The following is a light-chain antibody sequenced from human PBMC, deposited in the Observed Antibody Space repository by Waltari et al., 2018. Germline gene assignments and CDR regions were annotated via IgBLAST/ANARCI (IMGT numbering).Light chain of an antibody. CDR2: DVS. V-gene: IGLV2-14*03. CDR1: FSHVGSYDY. Sequence: QSALTQPASVSGSPGQSLTFSCPAAFSHVGSYDYVSWYQQLPGRAPKLLIYDVSHRPSGVSDRLSGSKSGNTASLTISGLQPEDEADYYCSSYTTRGTWVFGGGTKLTVL. CDR3: SSYTTRGTWV. J-gene: IGLJ3*02.